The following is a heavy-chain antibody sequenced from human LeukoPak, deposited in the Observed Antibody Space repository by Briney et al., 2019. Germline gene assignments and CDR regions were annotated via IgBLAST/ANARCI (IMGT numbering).Heavy chain of an antibody. CDR2: MNPNSGNT. J-gene: IGHJ6*02. CDR3: ARVTRYYYGMDV. V-gene: IGHV1-8*01. CDR1: GYSFTSYD. Sequence: ASVKVSCKASGYSFTSYDINMVRQATGQGLELMGWMNPNSGNTGYAQKFQGRVTMTRDTSMNTAYMELSGLTSEDTAVYHCARVTRYYYGMDVWGPGTTVIVSS. D-gene: IGHD1-14*01.